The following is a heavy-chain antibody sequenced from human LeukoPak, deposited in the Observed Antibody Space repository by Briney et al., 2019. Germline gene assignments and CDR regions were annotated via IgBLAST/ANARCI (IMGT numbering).Heavy chain of an antibody. V-gene: IGHV3-30*04. D-gene: IGHD3-9*01. Sequence: PGGSLRLSCAASGFTFSSYAMHWVRQAPGKGLEWVAVISYDGSNKYYADSVKGRFTLSRDNSKNTLYLQMNSLRAEDTAVYYCARDRDDILTGYYSGGPTDYWGQGTLVTVSS. J-gene: IGHJ4*02. CDR2: ISYDGSNK. CDR3: ARDRDDILTGYYSGGPTDY. CDR1: GFTFSSYA.